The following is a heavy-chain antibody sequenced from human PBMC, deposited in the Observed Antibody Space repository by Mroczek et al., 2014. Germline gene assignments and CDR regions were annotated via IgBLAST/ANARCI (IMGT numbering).Heavy chain of an antibody. J-gene: IGHJ2*01. CDR2: IFSNDEK. Sequence: SGPVLVKPTETLTLTCTVSGFSLSNARMGVSWIRQPPGKALEWLAHIFSNDEKSYSTSLKSRLTISKDTSKSQVVLTMTNMDPVDTATYYCARITSPWLASLTSFPQYWYFDLWGRGHPWSTVSS. D-gene: IGHD6-19*01. CDR3: ARITSPWLASLTSFPQYWYFDL. V-gene: IGHV2-26*01. CDR1: GFSLSNARMG.